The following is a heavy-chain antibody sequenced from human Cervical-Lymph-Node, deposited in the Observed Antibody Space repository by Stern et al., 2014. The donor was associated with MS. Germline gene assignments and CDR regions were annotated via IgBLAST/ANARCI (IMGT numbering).Heavy chain of an antibody. CDR1: GYTLTELS. J-gene: IGHJ5*02. D-gene: IGHD3-16*01. Sequence: QVQLMQSGAEVKKPGASVKVSCKVSGYTLTELSMHWVRQAPGKGLEWMGGFDPEDGETIYAQKFQGRVTMTEDTSTDTAYMELSSLRSEDTAVYYCATLAARLYDYVWGSSNWFDPWGQGTLVTVSS. CDR3: ATLAARLYDYVWGSSNWFDP. CDR2: FDPEDGET. V-gene: IGHV1-24*01.